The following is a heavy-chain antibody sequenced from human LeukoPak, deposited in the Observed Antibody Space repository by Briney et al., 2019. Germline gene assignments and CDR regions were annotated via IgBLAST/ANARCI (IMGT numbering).Heavy chain of an antibody. CDR3: ARHDDYSNHVDY. CDR1: GYSFTSYW. D-gene: IGHD4-11*01. Sequence: GESLKISCKGPGYSFTSYWIAWVRQMPGKGLEWMGIIYPDDSDTRYSPSFQGQVTISADKSISTAYLQWSSLKASDAAMYYCARHDDYSNHVDYWGQGTLVTVSS. CDR2: IYPDDSDT. J-gene: IGHJ4*02. V-gene: IGHV5-51*01.